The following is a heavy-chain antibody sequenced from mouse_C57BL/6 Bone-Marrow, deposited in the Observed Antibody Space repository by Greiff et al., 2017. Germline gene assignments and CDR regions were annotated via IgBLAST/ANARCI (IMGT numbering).Heavy chain of an antibody. J-gene: IGHJ2*01. V-gene: IGHV14-4*01. CDR2: IDPENGDT. Sequence: VQLKESGAELVRLGASVKLSCTASGFNIKDDYMHWVKQRPEQGLEWIGWIDPENGDTEYASKFQGKATITADTSSNTAYLQLSSLTSEDTAVYYCTTSGKDYWGQGTTLTVSS. D-gene: IGHD3-1*01. CDR1: GFNIKDDY. CDR3: TTSGKDY.